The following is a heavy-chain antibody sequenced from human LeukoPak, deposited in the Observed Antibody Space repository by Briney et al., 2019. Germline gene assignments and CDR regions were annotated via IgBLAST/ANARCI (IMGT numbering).Heavy chain of an antibody. V-gene: IGHV3-21*04. CDR2: ISSSSSYI. CDR1: GFTFSSRDW. CDR3: ARDRIGDILTGYHDAFDI. D-gene: IGHD3-9*01. J-gene: IGHJ3*02. Sequence: GGSLRLSCVASGFTFSSRDWMTWVRQAPGKGLEWVSSISSSSSYIYYADSVKGRFTISRDNAKNSLYLQMNSLRAEDTAVYYCARDRIGDILTGYHDAFDIWGQGTMVTVSS.